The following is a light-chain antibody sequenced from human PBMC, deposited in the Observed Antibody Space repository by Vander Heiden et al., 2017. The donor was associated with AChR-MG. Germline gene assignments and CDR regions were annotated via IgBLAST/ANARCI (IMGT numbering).Light chain of an antibody. CDR2: DAI. J-gene: IGKJ1*01. Sequence: DIQMTQSPSSLSASVGDRVTISCRASQNINNFLNWYAQKPGKAPTLLIYDAIILQTGVPSRFSGSGSGTDLTLTISSLQPEDVATYYCQQSHIRRTFGQGTKVEIK. V-gene: IGKV1-39*01. CDR3: QQSHIRRT. CDR1: QNINNF.